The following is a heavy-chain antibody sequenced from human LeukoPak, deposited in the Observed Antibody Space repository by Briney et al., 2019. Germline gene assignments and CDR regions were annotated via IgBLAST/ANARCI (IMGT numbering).Heavy chain of an antibody. CDR1: GGSISSYY. Sequence: SETLSLACTVSGGSISSYYWSWIRQPPGKGLEWIGYIYYTGTTNYNPSLKSRVTISLDTSKHQFSLKLTSVTAADTAVYYCARGAFDSGSYQYFFDYWGQGTLVTVSS. CDR2: IYYTGTT. CDR3: ARGAFDSGSYQYFFDY. J-gene: IGHJ4*02. D-gene: IGHD3-10*01. V-gene: IGHV4-59*01.